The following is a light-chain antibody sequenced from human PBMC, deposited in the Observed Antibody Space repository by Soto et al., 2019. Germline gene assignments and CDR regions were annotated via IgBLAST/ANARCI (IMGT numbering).Light chain of an antibody. CDR1: QSISSW. Sequence: DIQMTHAPSTRSASVGDRVTITCRASQSISSWLAWYQQKPGKAPKLLIYKASSLESGVPSRFSGSGSGTEFTLTISSLQPDDFATYYCQQYNSYWTFGQGTKVDI. CDR3: QQYNSYWT. CDR2: KAS. V-gene: IGKV1-5*03. J-gene: IGKJ1*01.